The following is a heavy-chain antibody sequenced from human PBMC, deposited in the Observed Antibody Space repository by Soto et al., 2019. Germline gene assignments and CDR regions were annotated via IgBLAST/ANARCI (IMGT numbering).Heavy chain of an antibody. CDR3: TKYTHTSRYVYFGMDV. CDR1: GFTFSVYA. CDR2: ISESGGSA. J-gene: IGHJ6*02. Sequence: PGGSLRLSCAASGFTFSVYAMSWVRQVPGKGLEWVSTISESGGSAYYADSVKGRFSISRDDSKSIAYLQMNSLKSEDTGVYYCTKYTHTSRYVYFGMDVWGHGTTVTVSS. D-gene: IGHD6-13*01. V-gene: IGHV3-23*01.